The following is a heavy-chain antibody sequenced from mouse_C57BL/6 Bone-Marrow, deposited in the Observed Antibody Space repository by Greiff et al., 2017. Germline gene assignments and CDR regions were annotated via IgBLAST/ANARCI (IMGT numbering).Heavy chain of an antibody. CDR1: GYTFTSYW. CDR2: INPSNGGT. V-gene: IGHV1-53*01. D-gene: IGHD2-5*01. J-gene: IGHJ2*01. CDR3: ARYYYSNGDCDD. Sequence: QVQLQQPGTELVKPGASVKLSCKASGYTFTSYWMHWVKQRPGQGLEWIGNINPSNGGTNYNEKFKSKATLTVDKSSSTAYIQLSSLPSEDSAVFDCARYYYSNGDCDDWGKGTTLTVSS.